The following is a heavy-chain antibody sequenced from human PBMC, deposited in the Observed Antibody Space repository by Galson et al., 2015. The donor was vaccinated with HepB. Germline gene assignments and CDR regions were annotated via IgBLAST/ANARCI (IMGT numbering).Heavy chain of an antibody. CDR1: GFIFNTYS. J-gene: IGHJ4*02. V-gene: IGHV3-30-3*01. Sequence: SLRLSCAASGFIFNTYSMHWVRQAPGKGLEWVAARTSAGDKEYYADSVTGRFSISRDNYKDILYLQINRLRTEDTAVYYCARDAMGRGSGSYSAFDYWGQGTLVTVSS. CDR2: RTSAGDKE. D-gene: IGHD1-26*01. CDR3: ARDAMGRGSGSYSAFDY.